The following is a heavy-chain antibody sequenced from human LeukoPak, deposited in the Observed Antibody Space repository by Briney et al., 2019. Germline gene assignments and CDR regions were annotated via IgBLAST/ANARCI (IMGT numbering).Heavy chain of an antibody. D-gene: IGHD6-13*01. V-gene: IGHV3-74*01. Sequence: PGGSLRLSCAASGFTFSSYWMHWVRHAPGKGLVWVSRINSDGSSISYADSVKGRFTISRDNAKDTLYPQMNSLRAEDTAVYYCTRDREQQPTYDYWGQGTLVTVSS. J-gene: IGHJ4*02. CDR3: TRDREQQPTYDY. CDR1: GFTFSSYW. CDR2: INSDGSSI.